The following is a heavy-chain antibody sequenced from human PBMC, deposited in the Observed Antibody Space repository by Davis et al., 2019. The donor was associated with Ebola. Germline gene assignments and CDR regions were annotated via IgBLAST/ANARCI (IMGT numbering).Heavy chain of an antibody. D-gene: IGHD3-10*01. CDR3: ARTRITMVRGIIRDSYYYYGMDV. V-gene: IGHV2-70*11. CDR1: GFSLSTSGMC. J-gene: IGHJ6*02. CDR2: IDWDDGK. Sequence: SGPTLVKPTQTLTLTCTFSGFSLSTSGMCVSWIRQPPGKALEWLARIDWDDGKYYSTSLKTRLTISKDTSKNQVVLTMTNMDPVDTATYYCARTRITMVRGIIRDSYYYYGMDVWGQGTTVTVSS.